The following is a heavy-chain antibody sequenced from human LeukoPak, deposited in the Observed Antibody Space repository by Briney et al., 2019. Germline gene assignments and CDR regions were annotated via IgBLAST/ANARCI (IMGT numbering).Heavy chain of an antibody. V-gene: IGHV1-8*03. D-gene: IGHD3-9*01. CDR1: GYTFTSYD. J-gene: IGHJ5*02. CDR3: ARVSYDILTGYYRDNWFDP. CDR2: MNPNSGNT. Sequence: ASVKVSCKASGYTFTSYDINWVRQATGQGLEWMGWMNPNSGNTGYAQKFQGRVTITRNTSISTAYMELSSLRSEDTAVYYCARVSYDILTGYYRDNWFDPWGQGTLVTVSS.